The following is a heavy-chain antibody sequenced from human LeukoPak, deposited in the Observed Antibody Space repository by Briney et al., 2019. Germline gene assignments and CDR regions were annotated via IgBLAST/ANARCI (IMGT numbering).Heavy chain of an antibody. CDR2: ISSSSSYI. J-gene: IGHJ4*02. V-gene: IGHV3-21*01. D-gene: IGHD3-22*01. CDR1: GFTFSSYS. Sequence: GGSLRLSCAASGFTFSSYSMNWVRQAPGRGLEWVSSISSSSSYIYYADSVKGRFTISRDNAKNSLYLQMNSLRAEDTAVYYCARDLPNYYDSSGNDAEGYFDYWGQGTLVTVSS. CDR3: ARDLPNYYDSSGNDAEGYFDY.